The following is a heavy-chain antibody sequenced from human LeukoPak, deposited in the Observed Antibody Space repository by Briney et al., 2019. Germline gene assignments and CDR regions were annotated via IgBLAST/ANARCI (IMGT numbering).Heavy chain of an antibody. CDR2: ISAYNSNT. J-gene: IGHJ6*02. CDR3: ARDSTGSSSGWPGLDYYYGMDV. Sequence: ASVKVSCKASGYTFTSYGNSWVRQAPGQGLEWMGWISAYNSNTNYAQKLQGRVTMTTDTSTSTAYMELRSLRSDDTAVYSCARDSTGSSSGWPGLDYYYGMDVWGQGTTVTVSS. CDR1: GYTFTSYG. D-gene: IGHD6-19*01. V-gene: IGHV1-18*01.